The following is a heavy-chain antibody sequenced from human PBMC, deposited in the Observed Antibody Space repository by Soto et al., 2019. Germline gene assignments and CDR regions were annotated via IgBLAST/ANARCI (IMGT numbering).Heavy chain of an antibody. CDR3: TRPGYTSGWDDY. D-gene: IGHD6-19*01. CDR1: GLAFSGSA. Sequence: EVQLVESGGGLVQPGGSLKLSCAASGLAFSGSAMHWVRQASGKGLEWVGRIRSKANTYATAYAASLKDRFTISRDDSKNTVYLQMNNLKAEDTAVYYCTRPGYTSGWDDYCGQGTLVTVSS. CDR2: IRSKANTYAT. V-gene: IGHV3-73*02. J-gene: IGHJ4*02.